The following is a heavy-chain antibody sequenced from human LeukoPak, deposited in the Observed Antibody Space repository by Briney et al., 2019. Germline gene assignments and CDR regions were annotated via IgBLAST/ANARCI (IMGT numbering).Heavy chain of an antibody. CDR3: ARCNYYDSSGYPTSFEN. CDR1: GFTFGSYW. J-gene: IGHJ4*02. D-gene: IGHD3-22*01. V-gene: IGHV3-7*01. CDR2: IKQDESEK. Sequence: PGGSLRLSCAASGFTFGSYWMTWVRQAPGKGLEWVANIKQDESEKYYVDSVRGRFTISRDNAKNSLYLQMNSLRAEDTAVYHCARCNYYDSSGYPTSFENWGQGTLVTVSS.